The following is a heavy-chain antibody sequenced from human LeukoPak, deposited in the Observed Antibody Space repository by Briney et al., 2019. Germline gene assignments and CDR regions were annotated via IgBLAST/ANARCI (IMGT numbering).Heavy chain of an antibody. CDR3: AKDSGTYCSSTSCSLDDAFDI. CDR1: GFTFSSYA. Sequence: GGSLRLSCAASGFTFSSYAMSWVRQAPGKGLEWVSAISGSGGSTYYADSVKGRFTISRDNSKNTLYLQMNSLRAEDTAVYYCAKDSGTYCSSTSCSLDDAFDIWGQGTMVTVSS. CDR2: ISGSGGST. J-gene: IGHJ3*02. D-gene: IGHD2-2*01. V-gene: IGHV3-23*01.